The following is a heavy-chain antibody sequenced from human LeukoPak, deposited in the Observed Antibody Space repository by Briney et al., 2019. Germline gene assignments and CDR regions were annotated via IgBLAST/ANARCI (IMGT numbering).Heavy chain of an antibody. Sequence: GGSLRLSCAASGFTFNSYAMSWVRQAPGKGLEGVSGISGSGGNTYYADSVKGRFTISRDNFKNTLYLQMSSLRAEDTAVYYCAKVGMSSSWYAGWFDPWGQGTLVTVSS. CDR3: AKVGMSSSWYAGWFDP. V-gene: IGHV3-23*01. CDR2: ISGSGGNT. CDR1: GFTFNSYA. D-gene: IGHD6-13*01. J-gene: IGHJ5*02.